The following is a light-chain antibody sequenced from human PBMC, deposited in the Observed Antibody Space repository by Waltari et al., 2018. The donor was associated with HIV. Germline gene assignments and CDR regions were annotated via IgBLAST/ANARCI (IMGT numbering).Light chain of an antibody. CDR3: LTYVSKTSTWQ. CDR1: DLDIGNYNL. V-gene: IGLV2-23*02. CDR2: DVS. J-gene: IGLJ3*02. Sequence: QSALTQPASVSGNPGQSVTITCTGTDLDIGNYNLVSWFQQHPGKAPKLPIYDVSKRPSGVSSRFSGSKSGYFASLTISGLLTEDQSSYYCLTYVSKTSTWQFGGGTYLTV.